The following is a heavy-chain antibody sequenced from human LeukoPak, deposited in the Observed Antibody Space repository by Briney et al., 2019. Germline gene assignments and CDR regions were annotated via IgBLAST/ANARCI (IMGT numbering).Heavy chain of an antibody. J-gene: IGHJ3*02. Sequence: SETLSLTCTVSGGSISSSSYYWGWIRQPPGKGLEWIGSIYYSGSTYYNPSLKSRVTISVDTSKNQFSLKLSSVTAADTAVYYCARAGLSSFGAFDIWGQGTMVTVSS. V-gene: IGHV4-39*07. CDR3: ARAGLSSFGAFDI. CDR2: IYYSGST. D-gene: IGHD6-13*01. CDR1: GGSISSSSYY.